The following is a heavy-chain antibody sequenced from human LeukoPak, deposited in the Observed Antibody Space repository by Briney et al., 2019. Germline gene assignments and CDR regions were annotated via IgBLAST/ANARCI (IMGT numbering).Heavy chain of an antibody. CDR1: GGSFSGYY. CDR2: INHSGST. Sequence: SETLSLTCAVYGGSFSGYYWSWIRQPPGKGLEWIGEINHSGSTNYNPSLKCRVTISVDTSKNQFSLKLSSVTAADTAVYYCARGVMSDYWGQGTLVTVSS. CDR3: ARGVMSDY. J-gene: IGHJ4*02. D-gene: IGHD3-16*01. V-gene: IGHV4-34*01.